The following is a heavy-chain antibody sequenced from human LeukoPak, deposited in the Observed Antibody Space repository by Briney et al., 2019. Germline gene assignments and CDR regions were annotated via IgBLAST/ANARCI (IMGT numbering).Heavy chain of an antibody. J-gene: IGHJ4*02. CDR2: ISGNGVST. V-gene: IGHV3-23*01. Sequence: GGSLRFSCATSGFTFISYAMSWVRQARGKGLEWVSAISGNGVSTYYADSVKGRFTISRDNSKNTMYLQMNSLRAEDTAVFYCAKGSQKIDYWGQGTLVTVSS. CDR3: AKGSQKIDY. CDR1: GFTFISYA.